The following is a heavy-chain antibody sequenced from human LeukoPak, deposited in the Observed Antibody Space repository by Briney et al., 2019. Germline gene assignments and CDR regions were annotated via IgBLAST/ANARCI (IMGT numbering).Heavy chain of an antibody. CDR2: IGRTGTDR. CDR1: GFTFSSCG. V-gene: IGHV3-21*01. D-gene: IGHD1-14*01. CDR3: ATETIGRHYDY. J-gene: IGHJ4*02. Sequence: GGSLRLACAASGFTFSSCGFNWVRQAPGKGLEWVSSIGRTGTDRYYADSVRGRFTISRDNAKNSMYLQMDSLRDEDTAVYSCATETIGRHYDYWGQGTLLTVSS.